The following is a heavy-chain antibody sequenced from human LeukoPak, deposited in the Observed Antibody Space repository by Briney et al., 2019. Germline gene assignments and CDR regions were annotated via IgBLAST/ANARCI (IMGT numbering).Heavy chain of an antibody. D-gene: IGHD3-22*01. V-gene: IGHV3-23*01. CDR1: GFTFSSYA. Sequence: PGGSLRLSCAASGFTFSSYAMSWVRQAPGKGLEWVSAISGSGGSTYYADSVKGRFTISRDNSKNSLYLQMNSLRAEDTAVYYCARDSGMNYYDSSGYYQDWGQGTLVTVSS. CDR3: ARDSGMNYYDSSGYYQD. CDR2: ISGSGGST. J-gene: IGHJ4*02.